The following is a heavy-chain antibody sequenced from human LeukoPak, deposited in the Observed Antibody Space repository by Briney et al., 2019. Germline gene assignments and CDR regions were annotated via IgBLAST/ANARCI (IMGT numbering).Heavy chain of an antibody. CDR2: IGWDGDRT. J-gene: IGHJ5*02. Sequence: PGGSLGLSCAASGFTFGEYTMHWVRQPPGKGLEWVSLIGWDGDRTYYADSVKGRFTVSRDNSENSLYLEINDLTTEDTAFYYCVKDGHYCTATTCYSSWFDPWGQGTLVTVSS. D-gene: IGHD2-2*02. CDR1: GFTFGEYT. V-gene: IGHV3-43*01. CDR3: VKDGHYCTATTCYSSWFDP.